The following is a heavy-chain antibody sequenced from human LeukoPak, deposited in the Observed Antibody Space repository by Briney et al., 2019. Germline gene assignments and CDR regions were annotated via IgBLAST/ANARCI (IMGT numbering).Heavy chain of an antibody. Sequence: ASVKVSCKASGYTFTGYHIHWVRQAPGQGLEWMGWINPHSGGTNYAQKFQGGVTMTRDTSITTAYMELSRLRSDDTAVYYCATHSSGYCSGGSCYLDDAFDIWGQGTMVTVSS. CDR2: INPHSGGT. D-gene: IGHD2-15*01. CDR3: ATHSSGYCSGGSCYLDDAFDI. V-gene: IGHV1-2*02. CDR1: GYTFTGYH. J-gene: IGHJ3*02.